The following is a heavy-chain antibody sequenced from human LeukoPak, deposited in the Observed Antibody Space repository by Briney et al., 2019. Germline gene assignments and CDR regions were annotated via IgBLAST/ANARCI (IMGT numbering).Heavy chain of an antibody. D-gene: IGHD4-17*01. CDR2: IYPGDSDT. CDR1: GYGFSSYW. CDR3: ARTRATVTTGPDY. V-gene: IGHV5-51*01. J-gene: IGHJ4*02. Sequence: GESLKISCKGSGYGFSSYWIGWVRQMPGKGLEWMGIIYPGDSDTRYSPSFQGQVTISVDKSISTAYLQWNSLKASDTATYFCARTRATVTTGPDYWGQGTLVTVSS.